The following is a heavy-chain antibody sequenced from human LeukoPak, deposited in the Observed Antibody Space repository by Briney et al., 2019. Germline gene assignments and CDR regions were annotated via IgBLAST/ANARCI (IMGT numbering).Heavy chain of an antibody. D-gene: IGHD3-10*01. CDR3: AKDPYYYGSGSRDAFDI. CDR2: ISGSGGST. Sequence: GGSLRLSCAASGFTFSSYAMSWVRQAPGKGLEWVSAISGSGGSTYYADSVKGRFTISRDNSKNTLCLRMNSLRAEDTAVYYCAKDPYYYGSGSRDAFDIWGQGTMVTVSS. V-gene: IGHV3-23*01. CDR1: GFTFSSYA. J-gene: IGHJ3*02.